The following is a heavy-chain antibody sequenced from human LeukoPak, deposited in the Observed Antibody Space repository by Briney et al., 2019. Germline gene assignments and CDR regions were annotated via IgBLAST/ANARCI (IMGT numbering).Heavy chain of an antibody. CDR3: AVLWDDYYYYYMDV. Sequence: GASVKVSCKASGYTFTSYGISWVRQAPGQGLEWMGWISAYNGNTNYAQKLQGRVTMTTDTSTSTAYMELRSLRSDDTAVYYCAVLWDDYYYYYMDVWGKGTTVTVSS. CDR1: GYTFTSYG. D-gene: IGHD3-16*01. CDR2: ISAYNGNT. J-gene: IGHJ6*03. V-gene: IGHV1-18*01.